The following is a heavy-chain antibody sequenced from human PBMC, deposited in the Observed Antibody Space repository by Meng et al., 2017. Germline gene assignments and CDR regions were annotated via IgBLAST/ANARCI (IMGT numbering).Heavy chain of an antibody. CDR2: ISSDGSNK. J-gene: IGHJ4*03. V-gene: IGHV3-30*04. D-gene: IGHD2-2*01. Sequence: GESLKISCAASGFTFSGHAMHWVRQAPGKGLEWVAIISSDGSNKYYADSVKGRFTLSRDNSKNTVNLQMSSLKAEDTGLYYCARDMVLGTSCWGPDYWGQGTPVTVSS. CDR1: GFTFSGHA. CDR3: ARDMVLGTSCWGPDY.